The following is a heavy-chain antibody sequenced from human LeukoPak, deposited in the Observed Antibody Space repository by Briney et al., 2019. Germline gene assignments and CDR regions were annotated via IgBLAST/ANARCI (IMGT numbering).Heavy chain of an antibody. Sequence: GGSLRLSXAASGFTFSSYWMSWVRQAPGQGLEWVANIKQDGSEKYYADSVTGRFTISRDNAKNSQYLQMNSLRAEDTAVFYCARDTRYDTSGYPLNYYYYYYMDVWGKGTTVTVSS. CDR2: IKQDGSEK. CDR3: ARDTRYDTSGYPLNYYYYYYMDV. CDR1: GFTFSSYW. V-gene: IGHV3-7*01. D-gene: IGHD3-22*01. J-gene: IGHJ6*03.